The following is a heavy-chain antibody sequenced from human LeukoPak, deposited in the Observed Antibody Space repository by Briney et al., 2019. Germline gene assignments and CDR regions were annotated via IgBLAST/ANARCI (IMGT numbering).Heavy chain of an antibody. CDR2: IRGSGGST. D-gene: IGHD3-3*01. Sequence: GGSLRLSCADSGCTFSNYAMRWVRQAPGKGLKGVSGIRGSGGSTYYADSVKGRFTISRDNSKNTLYLQMTRLRAADTAEYYCAKGGLFVGIFRRSYYMVVWGKRTTVTASS. CDR1: GCTFSNYA. CDR3: AKGGLFVGIFRRSYYMVV. V-gene: IGHV3-23*01. J-gene: IGHJ6*03.